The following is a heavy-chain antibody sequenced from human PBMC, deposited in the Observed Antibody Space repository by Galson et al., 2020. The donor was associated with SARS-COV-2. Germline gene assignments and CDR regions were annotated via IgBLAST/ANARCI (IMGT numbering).Heavy chain of an antibody. CDR3: ARDLNDSSGYYLKGAFDI. J-gene: IGHJ3*02. Sequence: SETLSLTCAVSGYSIRSGYYWGWIRQPPGKGLEWIGSIHHSGSTYYNPSLKSRVTISVDTSKNQFSLKLSSVTAADTAVYYCARDLNDSSGYYLKGAFDIWGQGTMVTVSS. D-gene: IGHD3-22*01. CDR1: GYSIRSGYY. V-gene: IGHV4-38-2*02. CDR2: IHHSGST.